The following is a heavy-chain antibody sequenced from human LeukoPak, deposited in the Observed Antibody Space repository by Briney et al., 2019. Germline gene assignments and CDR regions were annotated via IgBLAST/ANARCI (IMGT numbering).Heavy chain of an antibody. D-gene: IGHD3-10*01. Sequence: PSETLSLTCTVSGGSISSYYWSWIRQPPGQGLEWIGYIYYSGSTNYNPSFKSRVTISVDTSKNQFSLRLSSVTAADTAVYYCAREGRGSGSYTFDYWGQGTLVTVSS. V-gene: IGHV4-59*01. CDR1: GGSISSYY. CDR3: AREGRGSGSYTFDY. J-gene: IGHJ4*02. CDR2: IYYSGST.